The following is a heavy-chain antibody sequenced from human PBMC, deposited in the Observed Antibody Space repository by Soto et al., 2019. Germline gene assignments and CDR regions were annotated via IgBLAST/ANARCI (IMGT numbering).Heavy chain of an antibody. CDR3: ARDVRYGSGSLSYYFDY. Sequence: QVQLQESGPGLVKPSETLSLTCTVSGGSISSYYWSWIRQPAGKGLEWIGRIYTSGSTNYNPSLKSRVTMSVDTSKNQFSRKLSSVTAADTAVYYCARDVRYGSGSLSYYFDYWGQGTLVTVSS. V-gene: IGHV4-4*07. CDR1: GGSISSYY. CDR2: IYTSGST. J-gene: IGHJ4*02. D-gene: IGHD3-10*01.